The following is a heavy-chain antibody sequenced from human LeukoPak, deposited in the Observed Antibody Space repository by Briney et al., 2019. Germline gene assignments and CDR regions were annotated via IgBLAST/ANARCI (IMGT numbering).Heavy chain of an antibody. Sequence: SETLSLTCTVSGGSMTTHHWNWIRQTPGKGLEWIGYVFDSGRTKVNPSLTSRVTLSTDTSKNQLSLRLSSVTAADTAVYYCTTIKRGDIFGYFDFCGQGILVTVSS. D-gene: IGHD5-18*01. CDR2: VFDSGRT. CDR1: GGSMTTHH. CDR3: TTIKRGDIFGYFDF. J-gene: IGHJ4*02. V-gene: IGHV4-59*11.